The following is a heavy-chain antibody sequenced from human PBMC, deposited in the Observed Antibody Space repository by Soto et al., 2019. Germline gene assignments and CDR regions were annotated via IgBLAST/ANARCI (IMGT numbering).Heavy chain of an antibody. V-gene: IGHV4-39*07. CDR1: GGSISSSRCY. J-gene: IGHJ4*02. D-gene: IGHD6-13*01. CDR3: ARVYSSSWYYFDY. CDR2: INYSGST. Sequence: PSETLSLTCTVSGGSISSSRCYWGWIRQHPGKGLEWIGSINYSGSTYYNPSLKSRVTISVDTSKNQFSLKLSSVTAADTAVYYCARVYSSSWYYFDYWGQGTLVTVSS.